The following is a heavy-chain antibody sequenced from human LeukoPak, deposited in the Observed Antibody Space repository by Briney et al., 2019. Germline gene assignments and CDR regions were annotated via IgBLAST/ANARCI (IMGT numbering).Heavy chain of an antibody. D-gene: IGHD3-22*01. CDR1: YNSISDYY. J-gene: IGHJ4*02. Sequence: PSETLSLTCVVSYNSISDYYWSWIRQPPGKGVEWIGNIYHSGNTNYNPSLKSRVTLSLETSQNQFSLNLNSVTAADTAVYYCARERPDYYDSSGLFDYWGQGILVTVSS. CDR3: ARERPDYYDSSGLFDY. CDR2: IYHSGNT. V-gene: IGHV4-59*01.